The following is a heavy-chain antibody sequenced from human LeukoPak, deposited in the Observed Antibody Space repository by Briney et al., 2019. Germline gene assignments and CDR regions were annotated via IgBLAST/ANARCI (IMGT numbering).Heavy chain of an antibody. Sequence: PGGSLRLSRAASGFTVSSNYMSWVRQAPGKGLEWVSVIYSGGSTYYADSVKGRFTISRDNSKNTLYLQMNSLRAEDTAVYYCATSNYYDSSGYYLSDYWGQGTLVTVSS. D-gene: IGHD3-22*01. V-gene: IGHV3-53*01. J-gene: IGHJ4*02. CDR1: GFTVSSNY. CDR2: IYSGGST. CDR3: ATSNYYDSSGYYLSDY.